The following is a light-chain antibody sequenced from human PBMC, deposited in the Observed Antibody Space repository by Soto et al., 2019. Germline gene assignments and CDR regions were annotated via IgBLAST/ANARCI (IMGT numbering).Light chain of an antibody. CDR2: DAS. J-gene: IGKJ4*01. Sequence: DIQMTQSPSSLSASVADRVTITCQASQDISNYLNWYQQKPGKAPKLLIYDASNLETGVPSRFSGSGSRTEFTFTISSLEPEGIATYYCQQYDNIPLTFGGGTKVEIK. CDR1: QDISNY. CDR3: QQYDNIPLT. V-gene: IGKV1-33*01.